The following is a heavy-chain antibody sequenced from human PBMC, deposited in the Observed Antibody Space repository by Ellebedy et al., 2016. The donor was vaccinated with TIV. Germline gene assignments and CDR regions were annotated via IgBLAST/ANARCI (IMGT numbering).Heavy chain of an antibody. D-gene: IGHD3-3*01. CDR3: ARNQITIVGVVPYGMDV. Sequence: GGSLRLXCVASEFTSSRYWMSWVRQAPGKGLEWVANIKQDGSEKYYVDSMKGRFTISRDNAKNSLYLQMNSLRAEDTAVYYCARNQITIVGVVPYGMDVWGQGTTVTVSS. J-gene: IGHJ6*02. CDR2: IKQDGSEK. V-gene: IGHV3-7*03. CDR1: EFTSSRYW.